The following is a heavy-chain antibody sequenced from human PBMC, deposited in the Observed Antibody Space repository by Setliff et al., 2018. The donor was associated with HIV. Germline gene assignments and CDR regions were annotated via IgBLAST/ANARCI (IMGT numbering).Heavy chain of an antibody. V-gene: IGHV4-34*01. Sequence: SETLSLTCAFYGASFTDYYWNWIRQPPGKGLEWIGEIHHTGHINYNPSFKSRVTMSLDMSTNQFSLKMASMIAADSAVYYCARFGVTPMTTRDYWGQGTQVTVSS. CDR1: GASFTDYY. J-gene: IGHJ4*02. CDR2: IHHTGHI. D-gene: IGHD4-17*01. CDR3: ARFGVTPMTTRDY.